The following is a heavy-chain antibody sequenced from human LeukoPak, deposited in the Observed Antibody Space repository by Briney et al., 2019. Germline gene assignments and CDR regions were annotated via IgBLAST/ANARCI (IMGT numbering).Heavy chain of an antibody. D-gene: IGHD6-19*01. Sequence: PGGSLRLSCAASGFSFSSYSVNWVRQAPGKGLEWLSYITSTSSSIYYADSVKGRFTIFRDNSKNTLYLQMNSLRVEDTAVYYCATDGIVVTEPDYWGQGTLVTVSP. V-gene: IGHV3-48*01. CDR2: ITSTSSSI. J-gene: IGHJ4*02. CDR1: GFSFSSYS. CDR3: ATDGIVVTEPDY.